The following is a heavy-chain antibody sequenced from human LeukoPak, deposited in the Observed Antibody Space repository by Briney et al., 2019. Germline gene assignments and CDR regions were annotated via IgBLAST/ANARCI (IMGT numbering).Heavy chain of an antibody. CDR2: ISAYNGNT. CDR3: ARALGSVVVMGMDAFDI. CDR1: GYTFTSSG. D-gene: IGHD3-22*01. Sequence: GASVKVSCKASGYTFTSSGISWVRQAPGQGLEWMGWISAYNGNTNYAQKLQGRVTMTTDTSTSTAYMELRSLRSDDTAVYYCARALGSVVVMGMDAFDIWGQGTMVTVSS. V-gene: IGHV1-18*01. J-gene: IGHJ3*02.